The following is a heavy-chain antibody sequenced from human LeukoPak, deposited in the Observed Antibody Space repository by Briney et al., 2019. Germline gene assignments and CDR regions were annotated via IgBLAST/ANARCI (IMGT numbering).Heavy chain of an antibody. Sequence: GGSLRLSCAASGFTFDDYGMSWVRQAPGKGLEWVSGINWNGGSTGYADSVKGRFTISRDNAKNSLYLQMNSLRAEDTAVYYCAKFIHYLLDAFDIWGQGTMVTVSS. V-gene: IGHV3-20*04. D-gene: IGHD2/OR15-2a*01. CDR2: INWNGGST. CDR3: AKFIHYLLDAFDI. CDR1: GFTFDDYG. J-gene: IGHJ3*02.